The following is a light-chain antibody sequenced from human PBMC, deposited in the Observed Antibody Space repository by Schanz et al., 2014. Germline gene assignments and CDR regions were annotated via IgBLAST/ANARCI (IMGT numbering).Light chain of an antibody. CDR1: SSNIGAGYD. CDR2: GNN. CDR3: QSYDSSLNALYV. Sequence: QSVLTQPPSVSGAPGQRVTISCTGSSSNIGAGYDVHWYQQLPGTAPKLLIYGNNNRPSGVPDRFSGSKSGTSASLAITGLQAEDEADYYCQSYDSSLNALYVFGTGTKLTVL. V-gene: IGLV1-40*01. J-gene: IGLJ1*01.